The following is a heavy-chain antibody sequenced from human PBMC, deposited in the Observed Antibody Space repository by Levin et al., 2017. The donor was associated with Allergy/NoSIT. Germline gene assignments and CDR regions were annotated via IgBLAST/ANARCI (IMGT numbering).Heavy chain of an antibody. Sequence: PGGSLRLSCAASGFTFSSYAMSWVRQAPGKGLEWVSAISGSGGSTYYADSVKGRFTISRDNSKNTLYLQMNSLRAEDTAVYYCANSRGSYYRFLLLDYWGQGTLVTVSS. CDR2: ISGSGGST. V-gene: IGHV3-23*01. CDR1: GFTFSSYA. J-gene: IGHJ4*02. D-gene: IGHD1-26*01. CDR3: ANSRGSYYRFLLLDY.